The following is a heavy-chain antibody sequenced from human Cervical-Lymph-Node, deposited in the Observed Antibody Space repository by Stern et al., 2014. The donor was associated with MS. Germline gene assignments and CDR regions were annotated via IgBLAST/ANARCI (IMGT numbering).Heavy chain of an antibody. J-gene: IGHJ4*02. CDR3: ASYVDTAMVSYFDY. D-gene: IGHD5-18*01. CDR2: IYYSGST. V-gene: IGHV4-59*01. CDR1: GGSISSYY. Sequence: QVQLQESGLGLVKPSETLSLTCTVSGGSISSYYWSWIRQPPGKGLEWIGYIYYSGSTNYNPSLKSRVTISVDTSKNQFSLKLSSVTAADTAVYYCASYVDTAMVSYFDYWGQGTLVTVSS.